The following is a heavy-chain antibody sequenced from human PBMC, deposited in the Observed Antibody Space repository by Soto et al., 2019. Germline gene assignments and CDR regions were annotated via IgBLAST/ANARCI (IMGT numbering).Heavy chain of an antibody. CDR1: GYTLTGLS. V-gene: IGHV1-24*01. D-gene: IGHD2-2*02. Sequence: ASVKVSCKVSGYTLTGLSIHWVRQAPGKGLEWMGGFHREDGETTYAQMFQGRVIMTEDSSTDTGYMELSSLRFEDTAVYYCAQAEAIVSAILYFDSWGQGTQVTVSS. J-gene: IGHJ4*02. CDR2: FHREDGET. CDR3: AQAEAIVSAILYFDS.